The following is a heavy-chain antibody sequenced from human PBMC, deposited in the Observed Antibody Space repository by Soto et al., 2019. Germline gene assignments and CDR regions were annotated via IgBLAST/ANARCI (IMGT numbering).Heavy chain of an antibody. CDR1: GFTFSSYA. J-gene: IGHJ4*02. Sequence: GGSLRLSCAGSGFTFSSYAMSWVRQAPGKGLEWVSAVSGSGVSTYYADSVKGRFTISRDNSKNTLFLQMNSLRAEDTAVYYCAMDQTGLFDSVAFYWGQGTLVTVSS. V-gene: IGHV3-23*01. CDR2: VSGSGVST. CDR3: AMDQTGLFDSVAFY. D-gene: IGHD3-22*01.